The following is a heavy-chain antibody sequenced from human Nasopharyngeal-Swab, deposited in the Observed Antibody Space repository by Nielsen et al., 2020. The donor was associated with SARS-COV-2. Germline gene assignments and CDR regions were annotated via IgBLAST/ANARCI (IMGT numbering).Heavy chain of an antibody. CDR2: IKSKTDGGTT. V-gene: IGHV3-15*01. J-gene: IGHJ6*02. CDR3: TTDLQGLLWFENYGMDV. CDR1: GFTFSNAW. Sequence: GESLKISCAASGFTFSNAWMSWVRQAPGKGLEWVGRIKSKTDGGTTDYAAPVKGRFTISRDDSKNTLYLQMNSPKTEDTAVYYCTTDLQGLLWFENYGMDVWGQGTTVTVSS. D-gene: IGHD3-10*01.